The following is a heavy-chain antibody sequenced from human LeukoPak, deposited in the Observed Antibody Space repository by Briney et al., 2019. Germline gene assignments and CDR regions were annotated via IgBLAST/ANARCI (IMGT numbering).Heavy chain of an antibody. Sequence: ASVKVSCKASGYTFTGYYMHWVRQAPGQGLEWMGWINPNSGGTNYAQKFRGRVTMTRDTSTSTAYMELSRLRSDDTAVYYCARVGYSSSWAAHFDYWGQGTLVTVSS. CDR3: ARVGYSSSWAAHFDY. CDR2: INPNSGGT. D-gene: IGHD6-13*01. J-gene: IGHJ4*02. CDR1: GYTFTGYY. V-gene: IGHV1-2*02.